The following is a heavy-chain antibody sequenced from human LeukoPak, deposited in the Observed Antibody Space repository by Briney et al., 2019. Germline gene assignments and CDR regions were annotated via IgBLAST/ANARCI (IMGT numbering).Heavy chain of an antibody. J-gene: IGHJ2*01. D-gene: IGHD2/OR15-2a*01. Sequence: SGGALRLSCAASGFTFSDYGMTCVREAPGKGLDWVSLISGSGGFTYYADSVKGRLTISRDNSKNTLYLQMNSLQAEDTAIYYCAKSSIPGGPYFRLYFDLWGRGTLVTVS. CDR1: GFTFSDYG. V-gene: IGHV3-23*01. CDR3: AKSSIPGGPYFRLYFDL. CDR2: ISGSGGFT.